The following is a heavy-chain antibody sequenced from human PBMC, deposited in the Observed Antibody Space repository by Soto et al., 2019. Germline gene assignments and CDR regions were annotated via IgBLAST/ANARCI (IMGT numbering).Heavy chain of an antibody. J-gene: IGHJ4*01. V-gene: IGHV1-18*04. CDR1: NSVLTTSV. CDR2: ISAYDGGT. Sequence: QALLEQSGPEVKKPGDSVRISCWLYNSVLTTSVITWLRQAPGQGLEWMGRISAYDGGTLSALQFRKTLAMTTDSMPNMAYMQSWDLISDDAAIYFCARRGGINLIPLERRGQGAPVTVSS. D-gene: IGHD3-16*01. CDR3: ARRGGINLIPLER.